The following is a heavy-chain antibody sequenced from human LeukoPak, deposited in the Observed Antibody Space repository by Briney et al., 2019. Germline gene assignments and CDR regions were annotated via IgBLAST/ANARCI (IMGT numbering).Heavy chain of an antibody. J-gene: IGHJ4*02. CDR3: TTDRYYK. CDR2: IGSKTDGGTT. CDR1: GFAVTNAW. Sequence: GGSLRLSCAASGFAVTNAWMSWVRQAPGKGLEWVGRIGSKTDGGTTEYAAAVKGRFTISKDDSKNTLYLQMNTLKNEDTAVYYCTTDRYYKWGQGTLVTVSS. V-gene: IGHV3-15*04. D-gene: IGHD3-10*01.